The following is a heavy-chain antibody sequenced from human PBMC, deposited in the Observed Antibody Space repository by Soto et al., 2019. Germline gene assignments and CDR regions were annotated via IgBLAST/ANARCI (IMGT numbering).Heavy chain of an antibody. CDR3: ARGGYGDQNGPLDAFDI. D-gene: IGHD4-17*01. CDR2: IYHSGST. J-gene: IGHJ3*02. Sequence: QVQLQESGPGLVKPSGTLSLTCAVSGGSISSSNWWSWVRQPPGRGLEWIGEIYHSGSTNYNPSRKSRVTITVDKSKKQFTLKLSYVTDADTAVYDCARGGYGDQNGPLDAFDIWGQGTMVTVSS. CDR1: GGSISSSNW. V-gene: IGHV4-4*02.